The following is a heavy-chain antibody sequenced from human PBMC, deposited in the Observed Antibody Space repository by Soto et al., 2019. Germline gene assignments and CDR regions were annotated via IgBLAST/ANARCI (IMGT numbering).Heavy chain of an antibody. CDR1: GFSFSDYA. Sequence: QVQLVESGGGVVHLGRSLRLSCAASGFSFSDYAMHWLRQAPGKGLEWVAAISYDGSGKYFADSVKGRFTISRDNSKSTMYLQMDSLRAEDAAVYYCANRDLDVRNYWGQGTLVTVSS. CDR3: ANRDLDVRNY. D-gene: IGHD1-1*01. V-gene: IGHV3-30-3*01. CDR2: ISYDGSGK. J-gene: IGHJ4*02.